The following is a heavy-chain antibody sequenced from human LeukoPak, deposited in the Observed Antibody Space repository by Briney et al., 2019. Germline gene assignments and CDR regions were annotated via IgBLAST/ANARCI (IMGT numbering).Heavy chain of an antibody. J-gene: IGHJ4*02. CDR2: ISWNSGSI. V-gene: IGHV3-9*01. CDR3: AKDADSYGLFDY. D-gene: IGHD5-18*01. Sequence: GGSLRLSRAASGFTFDDYAMHWVRQAPGKGLEWVSGISWNSGSIGYADSVKGRFTISRDNAKNSLYLQMNSLRAEDTALYYCAKDADSYGLFDYWGQGTLVTVSS. CDR1: GFTFDDYA.